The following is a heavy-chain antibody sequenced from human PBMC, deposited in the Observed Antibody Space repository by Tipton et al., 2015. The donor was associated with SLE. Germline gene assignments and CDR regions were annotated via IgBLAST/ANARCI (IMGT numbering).Heavy chain of an antibody. Sequence: SLRLSCAASGFTFSDYAMSWVRQAPGKGLEWVPLINVSGERTFYAETVKGRFTISRDNLRNTLYLRMNSLRAEDTAVYFCAKGSYYDFWNHFDYWGQGTLVTVSS. CDR1: GFTFSDYA. CDR3: AKGSYYDFWNHFDY. V-gene: IGHV3-23*01. CDR2: INVSGERT. J-gene: IGHJ4*02. D-gene: IGHD3-3*01.